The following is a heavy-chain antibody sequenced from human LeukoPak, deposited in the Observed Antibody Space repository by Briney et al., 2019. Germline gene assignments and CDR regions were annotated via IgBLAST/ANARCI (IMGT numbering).Heavy chain of an antibody. D-gene: IGHD1-26*01. J-gene: IGHJ4*02. CDR2: IYYSGST. V-gene: IGHV4-39*07. Sequence: SETLSLTCTVSGGSISSSTYYWGWVRQPPGKGLDWIGIIYYSGSTYYNPSLKSRVTISVDTSKNQFSLKLSSVTAADTAVYYCARDEYSGSYRFDYWGQGTLVTVSS. CDR1: GGSISSSTYY. CDR3: ARDEYSGSYRFDY.